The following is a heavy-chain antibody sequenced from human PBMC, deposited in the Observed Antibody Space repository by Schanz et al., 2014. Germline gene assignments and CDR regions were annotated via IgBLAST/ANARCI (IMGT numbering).Heavy chain of an antibody. J-gene: IGHJ5*02. CDR1: GYTFTDYP. CDR2: INTASGNT. Sequence: QVQLVQSGAEVKKPGASVKVSCKTSGYTFTDYPINWVRQAPGRRLEWMGWINTASGNTRYSEAFQGRVTMTRDTLASTAYMEVSSLRSEDTAVYYCARVRYCSGGRCYQDNWFDPWGQGTLVTVSS. D-gene: IGHD2-15*01. CDR3: ARVRYCSGGRCYQDNWFDP. V-gene: IGHV1-3*04.